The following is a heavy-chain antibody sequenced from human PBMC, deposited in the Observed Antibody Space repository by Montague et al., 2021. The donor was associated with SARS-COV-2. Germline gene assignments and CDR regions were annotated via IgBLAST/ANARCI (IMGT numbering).Heavy chain of an antibody. CDR2: INHSGST. CDR1: GGSFSGYY. CDR3: ARGRYSSSWYGERRNWFDH. Sequence: SETLSLTCAVYGGSFSGYYWSWIRQPPGKGLEWIGEINHSGSTNYNPSLKSRVTISVDTSKNQFSLKLSSVTAADTAVYYCARGRYSSSWYGERRNWFDHWGQGTLVTVSS. J-gene: IGHJ5*02. V-gene: IGHV4-34*01. D-gene: IGHD6-13*01.